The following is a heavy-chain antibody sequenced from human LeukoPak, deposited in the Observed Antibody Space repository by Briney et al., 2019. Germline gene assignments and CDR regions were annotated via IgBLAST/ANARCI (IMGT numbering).Heavy chain of an antibody. Sequence: GGSLRLSCPASGFGFSTYSMTWVRQAPGKGLEWVANIEQDGSEKYYVDSVKGRFTISRDNAKYSLYLQMNSLRAEDTAVYYCVRGSYGAYDYWGQGSLVTVSS. CDR3: VRGSYGAYDY. D-gene: IGHD4-17*01. CDR1: GFGFSTYS. V-gene: IGHV3-7*01. CDR2: IEQDGSEK. J-gene: IGHJ4*02.